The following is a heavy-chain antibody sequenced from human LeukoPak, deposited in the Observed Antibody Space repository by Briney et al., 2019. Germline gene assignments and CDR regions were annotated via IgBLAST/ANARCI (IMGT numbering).Heavy chain of an antibody. CDR1: RFAFSDYY. CDR2: ISSRGDTI. CDR3: ARQLWPTVDY. Sequence: GGSLRLSCAASRFAFSDYYMSWIRQAPGKGLEWVSYISSRGDTIYYADSVKGRFTISRDNAKNSLYLQMNSLRAEDTAVYYCARQLWPTVDYWGQGTLVTVSS. J-gene: IGHJ4*02. V-gene: IGHV3-11*04. D-gene: IGHD3-10*01.